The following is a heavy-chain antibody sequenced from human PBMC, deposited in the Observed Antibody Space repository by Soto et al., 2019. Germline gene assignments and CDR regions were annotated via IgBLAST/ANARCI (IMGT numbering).Heavy chain of an antibody. Sequence: PGESLKISCKGSGYSFSTYWIAWVRQMPGKGLEWMGIIYPDDSETRYSPSFQGQVTISADKSISTAYLQWTSLKASDSAMYYCARQGPGSYWGQGTLVTVSS. J-gene: IGHJ4*02. CDR1: GYSFSTYW. CDR2: IYPDDSET. V-gene: IGHV5-51*01. CDR3: ARQGPGSY.